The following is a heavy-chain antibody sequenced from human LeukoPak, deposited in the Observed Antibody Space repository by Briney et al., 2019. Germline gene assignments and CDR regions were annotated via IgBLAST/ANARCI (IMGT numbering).Heavy chain of an antibody. CDR2: FSSSSSTI. CDR1: GFTFSSYS. V-gene: IGHV3-48*01. D-gene: IGHD3-3*01. CDR3: ARIYYDFWSARSLYYFDY. J-gene: IGHJ4*02. Sequence: PSGGSLRLSCAASGFTFSSYSMNWVRQAPGKGLEWVSYFSSSSSTIYYADSVKGRFTISRDNAKNSLYLQMNSLRAEDTAVYYCARIYYDFWSARSLYYFDYWGQGTLVTVSS.